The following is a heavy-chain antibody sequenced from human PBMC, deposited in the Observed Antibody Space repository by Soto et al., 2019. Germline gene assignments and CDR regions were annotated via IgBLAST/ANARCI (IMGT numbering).Heavy chain of an antibody. V-gene: IGHV4-39*01. Sequence: SETLSLTCTVSGGSISSSSYYWGWIRQPPGKGLEWIGSIYYSGSTYYNPSLKSRVTISVDTSKNQFSLKLSSVTAADTAVYYCARLGYCSGGSCYTSRYWFDPWGQGTLVTVSS. CDR1: GGSISSSSYY. CDR2: IYYSGST. CDR3: ARLGYCSGGSCYTSRYWFDP. D-gene: IGHD2-15*01. J-gene: IGHJ5*02.